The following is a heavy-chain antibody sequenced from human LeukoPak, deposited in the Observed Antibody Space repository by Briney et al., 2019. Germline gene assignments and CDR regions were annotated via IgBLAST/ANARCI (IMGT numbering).Heavy chain of an antibody. J-gene: IGHJ6*02. CDR2: INPNSGGT. CDR1: GYTFTGYY. CDR3: ARAMNFDWLSTLGYYYGMDV. Sequence: ASVKVSCKASGYTFTGYYMHWVRQAPGQGLEWMGWINPNSGGTNYAQKFQGRVTMTRDTSISTAYMELSRLRSDDTAVYYCARAMNFDWLSTLGYYYGMDVWGQGTTVTVSS. D-gene: IGHD3-9*01. V-gene: IGHV1-2*02.